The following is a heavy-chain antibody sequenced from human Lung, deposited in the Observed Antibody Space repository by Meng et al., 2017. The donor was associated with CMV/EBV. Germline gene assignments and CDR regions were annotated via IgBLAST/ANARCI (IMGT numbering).Heavy chain of an antibody. CDR3: ARDGTLSPYYYYYGMDV. Sequence: SCAASGFTFSSYWMSWVRQAPGKGLEWVANINQDGNEEYYVDSLKGRFTISRDNAKNSLYLQMTSLRAEDMAVYYCARDGTLSPYYYYYGMDVWGQGXTVTVSS. CDR2: INQDGNEE. CDR1: GFTFSSYW. V-gene: IGHV3-7*01. J-gene: IGHJ6*02.